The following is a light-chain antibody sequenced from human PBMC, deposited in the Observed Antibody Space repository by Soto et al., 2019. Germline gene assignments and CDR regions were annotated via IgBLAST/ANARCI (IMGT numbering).Light chain of an antibody. Sequence: EIVLTQSPGTLSLSPGERATLSCRASQSVSSSYLAWYQQKPGQDPRLLIYGASSRATGIPDRFSGSGSGTDFTLTISRLETEDFAVYYCQQYGSSLLFTFGPGTKVDIK. J-gene: IGKJ3*01. CDR3: QQYGSSLLFT. CDR2: GAS. V-gene: IGKV3-20*01. CDR1: QSVSSSY.